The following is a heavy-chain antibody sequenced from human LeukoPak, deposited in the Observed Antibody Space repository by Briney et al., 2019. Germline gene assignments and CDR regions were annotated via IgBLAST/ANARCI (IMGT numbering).Heavy chain of an antibody. V-gene: IGHV3-30*18. D-gene: IGHD6-13*01. J-gene: IGHJ5*02. CDR2: ISNDGTNK. CDR1: GFTFSSYG. Sequence: GGSLRLSCAASGFTFSSYGMHWVRQGPGKGLEWVAVISNDGTNKYYADSVKGRLTISREKSKNTLYLPMNSLRAEDTAVYYWAKRYSSSWGIDPWGQGTLVTVS. CDR3: AKRYSSSWGIDP.